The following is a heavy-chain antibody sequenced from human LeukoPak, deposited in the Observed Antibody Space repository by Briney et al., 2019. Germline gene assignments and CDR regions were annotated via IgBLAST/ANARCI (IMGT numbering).Heavy chain of an antibody. V-gene: IGHV4-4*07. CDR2: IYTSGST. J-gene: IGHJ6*03. D-gene: IGHD3-10*01. Sequence: PSETLSLTCAVYGGSFSGYYWSWIRQPAGKGLEWIGRIYTSGSTNYNPSLKSRVTMSVDTSKNQFSLKLSSVTAADTAVYYCARDRITMVRGYYYYYYMDVWGKGTTVTISS. CDR1: GGSFSGYY. CDR3: ARDRITMVRGYYYYYYMDV.